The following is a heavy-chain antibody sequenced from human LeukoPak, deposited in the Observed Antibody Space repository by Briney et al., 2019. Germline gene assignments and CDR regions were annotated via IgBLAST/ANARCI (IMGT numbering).Heavy chain of an antibody. J-gene: IGHJ1*01. V-gene: IGHV7-4-1*02. CDR2: INTSTGNP. D-gene: IGHD2-2*01. Sequence: ASVKVSCKASGYTFTTYSMSWVRQAPGQGLEWMGWINTSTGNPSYAQGFTGRFTFSLDTSDSTPYLQISSLKAEDTAVYYCARVIGFSYSTSCYAPYWGQGTLLPVSS. CDR1: GYTFTTYS. CDR3: ARVIGFSYSTSCYAPY.